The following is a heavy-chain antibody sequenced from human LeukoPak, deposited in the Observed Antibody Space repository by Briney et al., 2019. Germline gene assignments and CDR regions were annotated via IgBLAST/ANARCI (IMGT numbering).Heavy chain of an antibody. CDR1: GFTFSSYA. J-gene: IGHJ4*02. V-gene: IGHV3-30-3*01. CDR2: ISYDGSNK. D-gene: IGHD6-19*01. Sequence: AGGSLRLSCAASGFTFSSYAMHWVRQAPGKGLEWVAVISYDGSNKYYADSVKGRFTISRDNSKNTLYLQMNSLRAEDTAVYYCARSPRRVGFRVAGPFDYWGQGTLVTVSS. CDR3: ARSPRRVGFRVAGPFDY.